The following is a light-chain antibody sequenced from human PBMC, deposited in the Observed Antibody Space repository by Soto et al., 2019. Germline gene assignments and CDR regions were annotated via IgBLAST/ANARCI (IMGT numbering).Light chain of an antibody. CDR1: QNILYSSNNKNY. CDR3: QQYYSAPLT. V-gene: IGKV4-1*01. CDR2: WAY. Sequence: DIVMTQSPDSLAVSLGERDTINCKSSQNILYSSNNKNYLARYQQKPEQPPKVLIYWAYTRESGVSDRFSGSGSGTDFTLTISSLPAEDVAVDYFQQYYSAPLTFGGGTKVEIK. J-gene: IGKJ4*01.